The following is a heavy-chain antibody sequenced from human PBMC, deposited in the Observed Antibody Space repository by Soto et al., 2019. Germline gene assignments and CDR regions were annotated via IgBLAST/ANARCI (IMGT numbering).Heavy chain of an antibody. Sequence: LSLSCAASGFTFSSYGMHWVRQAPGKGLEWVAVIWYDGSNKYYADSVKGRFTISRDNSKNTLYLQMNSLRAEDTAVYYCARVQGFTIFGPPHYWGQGTLVTVSS. CDR1: GFTFSSYG. J-gene: IGHJ4*02. D-gene: IGHD3-3*01. CDR2: IWYDGSNK. CDR3: ARVQGFTIFGPPHY. V-gene: IGHV3-33*01.